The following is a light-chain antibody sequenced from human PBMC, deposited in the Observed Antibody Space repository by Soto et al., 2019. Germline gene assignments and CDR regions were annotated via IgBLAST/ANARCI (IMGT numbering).Light chain of an antibody. CDR2: KTS. Sequence: DIQMTQSPSTLSASVGDRVTITCRASQSISSWLAWYQQKPGKAPKLLIYKTSNLESGVPSRFSGSGSGTEFSLTISSLQPDDFATYYCQHYYNYPRTFGQGTKVEI. CDR1: QSISSW. CDR3: QHYYNYPRT. J-gene: IGKJ1*01. V-gene: IGKV1-5*03.